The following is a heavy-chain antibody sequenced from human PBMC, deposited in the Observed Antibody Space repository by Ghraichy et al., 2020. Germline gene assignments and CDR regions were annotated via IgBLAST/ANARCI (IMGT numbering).Heavy chain of an antibody. V-gene: IGHV3-7*01. J-gene: IGHJ4*02. Sequence: GGSLRLSCAASGFIFSGYSMRWVRQAPRKGPEWVANISKDGSEKYYADSVKGRFTISRDNSKNSLYLQMNSLRAEDTAVYYCARDLGGGWSVDNGGQGALVPGSP. CDR2: ISKDGSEK. CDR1: GFIFSGYS. D-gene: IGHD6-19*01. CDR3: ARDLGGGWSVDN.